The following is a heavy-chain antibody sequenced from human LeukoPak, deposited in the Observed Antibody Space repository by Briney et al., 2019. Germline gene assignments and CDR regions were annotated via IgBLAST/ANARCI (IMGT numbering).Heavy chain of an antibody. CDR1: GFTFSSYA. CDR2: ISGSGGST. CDR3: AKNGLVPELYDY. Sequence: GGSLRLSCAASGFTFSSYAMSWVRQAPGKGLEWISAISGSGGSTYYADSVKGRFTISRDNSKNTLYLQMNSLRAEDTAVYYCAKNGLVPELYDYWGQGTLVTVSS. V-gene: IGHV3-23*01. J-gene: IGHJ4*02. D-gene: IGHD1-26*01.